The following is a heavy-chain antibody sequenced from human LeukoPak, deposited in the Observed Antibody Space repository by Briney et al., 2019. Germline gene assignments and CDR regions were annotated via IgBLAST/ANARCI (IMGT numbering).Heavy chain of an antibody. J-gene: IGHJ3*02. Sequence: MASXXLSLTCTVSGGSVSSGTYYWSWIRQPAGKGLEWIGHIYTSETTNYNPSLKSRVTISVDTSKNQFSLKLTSVTAADTAVYYCARDDWTYCSSTTCPDAYIWGQGTMVTVSS. V-gene: IGHV4-61*09. CDR2: IYTSETT. CDR3: ARDDWTYCSSTTCPDAYI. CDR1: GGSVSSGTYY. D-gene: IGHD2-2*01.